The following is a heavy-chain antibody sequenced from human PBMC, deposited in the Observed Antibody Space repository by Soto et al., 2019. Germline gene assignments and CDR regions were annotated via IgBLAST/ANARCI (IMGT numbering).Heavy chain of an antibody. D-gene: IGHD3-10*01. J-gene: IGHJ4*02. CDR2: INPNSGNI. Sequence: ASVKVSCKASGDTFTTYDINWVRQATGHGLEWMGWINPNSGNIGYAQRFQGRVTMTRDTAIRTAYMEVSSLRSDDTAVYYCARGRASGGYYLLDYWGQGTLVTVSS. CDR1: GDTFTTYD. CDR3: ARGRASGGYYLLDY. V-gene: IGHV1-8*01.